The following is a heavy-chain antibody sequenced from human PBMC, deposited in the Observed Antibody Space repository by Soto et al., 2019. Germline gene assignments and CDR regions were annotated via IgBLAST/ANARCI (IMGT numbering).Heavy chain of an antibody. CDR2: IYYSGST. CDR3: ASYDFWSGYYHDY. Sequence: SETLSLTCTVSGGSISSYYWSWIRQPPGKGLEWIGYIYYSGSTYYNPSLKSRVTISVDTSKNQFSLKLSSVTAADTAVYYCASYDFWSGYYHDYWGQGTLVTVSS. J-gene: IGHJ4*02. D-gene: IGHD3-3*01. CDR1: GGSISSYY. V-gene: IGHV4-59*06.